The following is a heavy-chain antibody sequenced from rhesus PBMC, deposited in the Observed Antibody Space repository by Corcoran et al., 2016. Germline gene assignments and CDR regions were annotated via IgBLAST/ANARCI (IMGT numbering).Heavy chain of an antibody. D-gene: IGHD6-31*01. CDR1: GYSISSGYD. V-gene: IGHV4-127*01. Sequence: QVQLQESGPGVVKPSETLSLTCAVSGYSISSGYDWSWIRQPPGKGLEWIGYIYGSGSSTNYNPSLKNRGTISKDTSKNQFSLKLSSVTAADTAVYYCARDRRFSSGWLFDYWGQGVLVTVSS. CDR2: IYGSGSST. J-gene: IGHJ4*01. CDR3: ARDRRFSSGWLFDY.